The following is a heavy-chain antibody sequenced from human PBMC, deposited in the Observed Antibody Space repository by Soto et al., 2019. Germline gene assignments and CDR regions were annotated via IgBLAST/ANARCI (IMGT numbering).Heavy chain of an antibody. CDR1: GYTFTIYV. J-gene: IGHJ6*02. CDR2: INGYNGNT. V-gene: IGHV1-18*01. CDR3: AREGWCSGGSCYIPHYYYYGMDV. D-gene: IGHD2-15*01. Sequence: SVKVSCKSCGYTFTIYVIHWVRQAPGQRLEWMGWINGYNGNTKYAQQFQGRVTMTTDTSTTTAYMELRSLRSDDTAVYYCAREGWCSGGSCYIPHYYYYGMDVWGQGTTVTVSS.